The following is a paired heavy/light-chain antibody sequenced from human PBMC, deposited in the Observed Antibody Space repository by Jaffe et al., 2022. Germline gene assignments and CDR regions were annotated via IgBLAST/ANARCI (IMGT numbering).Heavy chain of an antibody. Sequence: QLQLQESGSGLVKPSQTLSLTCAVSGGSISSGGYSWSWIRQPPGKGLEWIGYIYHSGSTYYNPSLKSRVTISVDRSKNQFSLKLSSVTAADTAVYYCARGKVFGVVIIGAFDIWGQGTMVTVSS. CDR2: IYHSGST. V-gene: IGHV4-30-2*01. J-gene: IGHJ3*02. D-gene: IGHD3-3*01. CDR1: GGSISSGGYS. CDR3: ARGKVFGVVIIGAFDI.
Light chain of an antibody. CDR2: ENN. J-gene: IGLJ2*01. CDR3: GTWDSSLSAGRV. CDR1: SSNIGNNY. V-gene: IGLV1-51*02. Sequence: QSVLTQPPSVSAAPGQKVTISCSGSSSNIGNNYVSWYQQLPGTAPKLLIYENNKRPSGIPDRFSGSKSGTSATLGITGLQTGDEADYYCGTWDSSLSAGRVFGGGTKLTVL.